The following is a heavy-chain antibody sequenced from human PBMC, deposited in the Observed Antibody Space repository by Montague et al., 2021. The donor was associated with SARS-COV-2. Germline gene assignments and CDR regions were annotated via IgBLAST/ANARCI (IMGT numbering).Heavy chain of an antibody. V-gene: IGHV4-59*01. CDR3: ARSGWLTRGFDS. CDR1: GGSISTYY. Sequence: SETLSLTCTVSGGSISTYYWSWIRQPQGKGLEWIANINYSGITNXXPSLKSRVSVSLDTSKNHFSLNLKSVTAADTAVYYCARSGWLTRGFDSWGQGTLVFVSS. J-gene: IGHJ4*02. D-gene: IGHD5-12*01. CDR2: INYSGIT.